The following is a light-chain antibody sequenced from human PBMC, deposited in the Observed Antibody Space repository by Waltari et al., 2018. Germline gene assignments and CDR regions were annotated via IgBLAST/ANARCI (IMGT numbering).Light chain of an antibody. J-gene: IGLJ2*01. CDR1: SSDVGGYSY. CDR3: SSYAGSNNVV. CDR2: EVF. Sequence: QSALTQPPSASGSPGQSVTISCTGTSSDVGGYSYVSWYQQHPGKAPKLIIFEVFQRPAGVPDRFTGPQSGNTASLTVSGLQAEDEAEYYCSSYAGSNNVVFGGGTKLTVL. V-gene: IGLV2-8*01.